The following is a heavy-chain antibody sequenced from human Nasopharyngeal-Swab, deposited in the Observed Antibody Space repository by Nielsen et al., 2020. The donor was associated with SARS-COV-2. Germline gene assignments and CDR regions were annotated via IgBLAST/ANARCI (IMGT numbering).Heavy chain of an antibody. Sequence: GESLKISCAVSEFTFSHYGMNRVRQAPGKGLEWVAVISDDGNNKYYADSVKGRFTISRDNSKNTLYLQMNSLSAEDTAVYYCAKGYGRPAPSTYFDNWGQGTLVTVSS. J-gene: IGHJ4*02. D-gene: IGHD2-8*01. CDR1: EFTFSHYG. V-gene: IGHV3-30*18. CDR2: ISDDGNNK. CDR3: AKGYGRPAPSTYFDN.